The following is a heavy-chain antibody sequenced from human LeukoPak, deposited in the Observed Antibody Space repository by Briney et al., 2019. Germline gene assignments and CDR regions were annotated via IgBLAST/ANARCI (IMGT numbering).Heavy chain of an antibody. Sequence: GGSLRLSCAASGFTFSSYEMNWVRQAPGKGLEWVANIKQDGSEKYYVDSVKGRFTISRDNAKNSLYLQMNSLRAEDTAVYYCARGYYGSGSYYYYYMDVWGKGTTVTISS. CDR1: GFTFSSYE. J-gene: IGHJ6*03. D-gene: IGHD3-10*01. CDR3: ARGYYGSGSYYYYYMDV. V-gene: IGHV3-7*01. CDR2: IKQDGSEK.